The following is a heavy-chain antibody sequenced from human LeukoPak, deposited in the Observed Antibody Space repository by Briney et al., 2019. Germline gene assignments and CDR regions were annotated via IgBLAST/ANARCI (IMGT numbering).Heavy chain of an antibody. CDR1: GYSFTTYW. Sequence: GESLKISCTASGYSFTTYWIGWVRQMPGEGLEWMGIIYLGDSDTRYSPSFQGQVTLSADKSINTAYLQWSSLKASDTAMYYCARSSPYCTNGLCYREFNYWGQGTLVTVSS. V-gene: IGHV5-51*01. CDR3: ARSSPYCTNGLCYREFNY. J-gene: IGHJ4*02. CDR2: IYLGDSDT. D-gene: IGHD2-8*01.